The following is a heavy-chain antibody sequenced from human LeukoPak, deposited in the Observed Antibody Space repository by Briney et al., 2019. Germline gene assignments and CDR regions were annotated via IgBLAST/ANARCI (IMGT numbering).Heavy chain of an antibody. CDR1: GGSISSYY. CDR3: ARIPAYGDYGYYYMDV. CDR2: IYYSGST. D-gene: IGHD4-17*01. J-gene: IGHJ6*03. Sequence: PSETLSLTCTVSGGSISSYYWSWIRQPPGKGLEWIGYIYYSGSTNYNPSLKSRVTISVDTSKNQISLKLSSVTAADTAVYYCARIPAYGDYGYYYMDVWGKGTTVTVSS. V-gene: IGHV4-59*01.